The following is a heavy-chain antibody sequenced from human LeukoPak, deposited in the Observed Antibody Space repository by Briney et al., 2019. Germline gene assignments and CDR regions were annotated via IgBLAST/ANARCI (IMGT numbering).Heavy chain of an antibody. CDR2: IIPIFGTA. CDR3: ARDLGGLTVVRGVISDY. D-gene: IGHD3-10*01. V-gene: IGHV1-69*01. CDR1: GGTFSSYA. Sequence: ASVKVSCKASGGTFSSYAISWVRQAPGQGLEWMGGIIPIFGTANYAQKFQGRVTITADESTSTAYMELKRLRSDDMAVYYCARDLGGLTVVRGVISDYWGQGTLVTVSS. J-gene: IGHJ4*02.